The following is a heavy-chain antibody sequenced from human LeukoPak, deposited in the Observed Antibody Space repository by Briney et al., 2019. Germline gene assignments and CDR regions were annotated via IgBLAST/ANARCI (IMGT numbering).Heavy chain of an antibody. CDR2: IYYSGST. Sequence: PSETLSLTCTVSGGSISSGGYYWSWIRQHPGKGLEWIGYIYYSGSTYYNPSLKSRVTISVDTSKNQFSLKLSSVTAADTAVYYCARRWGSTYSSGWYYFDYWGQGTLVTVSS. CDR1: GGSISSGGYY. V-gene: IGHV4-31*03. D-gene: IGHD6-19*01. CDR3: ARRWGSTYSSGWYYFDY. J-gene: IGHJ4*02.